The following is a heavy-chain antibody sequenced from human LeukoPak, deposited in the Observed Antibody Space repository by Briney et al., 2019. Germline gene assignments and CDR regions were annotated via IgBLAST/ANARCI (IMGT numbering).Heavy chain of an antibody. J-gene: IGHJ4*02. CDR3: ARQSTGSYYSPIDY. V-gene: IGHV1-18*01. Sequence: GASVKVSCKVSGYTLTELSMHWVRQAPGKGLEWVGWVSTYNGNTKYAQNLQGRVTTTTDTSTSTAYMELRSLRSDDTAMYYCARQSTGSYYSPIDYWGQGTLVTVSS. D-gene: IGHD1-26*01. CDR2: VSTYNGNT. CDR1: GYTLTELS.